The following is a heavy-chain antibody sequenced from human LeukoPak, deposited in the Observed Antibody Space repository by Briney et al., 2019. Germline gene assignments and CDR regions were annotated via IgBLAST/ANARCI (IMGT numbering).Heavy chain of an antibody. V-gene: IGHV3-23*01. Sequence: TGGSLTLSCAASGFTFSSYAVSWVRQAPGKGLEWVSAISGSGGSTYYADSVKGRFTISRDNSKNTLYLQMNSLRAEDTAVYYCAKDQQGRIAAAGTPYWGQGTLVTVSS. D-gene: IGHD6-13*01. CDR3: AKDQQGRIAAAGTPY. CDR2: ISGSGGST. CDR1: GFTFSSYA. J-gene: IGHJ4*02.